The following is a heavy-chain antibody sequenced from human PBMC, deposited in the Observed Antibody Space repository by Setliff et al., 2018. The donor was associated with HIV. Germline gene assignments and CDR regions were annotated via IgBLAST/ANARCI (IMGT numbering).Heavy chain of an antibody. CDR1: GYTFTGYY. J-gene: IGHJ6*02. CDR3: ARDHLSAVAGPGYYGMDV. CDR2: INPNSGGT. Sequence: ASVKVSCKASGYTFTGYYMHWVRQAPGQGLEWMGWINPNSGGTNYAQKFQGRVTMTRDTSISTAYMELSRLRSDDTAVYYCARDHLSAVAGPGYYGMDVWGQGTTVTVSS. V-gene: IGHV1-2*02. D-gene: IGHD6-19*01.